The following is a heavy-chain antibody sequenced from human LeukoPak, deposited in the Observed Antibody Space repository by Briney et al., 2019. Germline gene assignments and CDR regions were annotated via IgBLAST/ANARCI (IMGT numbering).Heavy chain of an antibody. V-gene: IGHV1-18*01. Sequence: ASVKVSCKASGYTFTSYGISWVRQAPGQGLEWMGWISAYNGNTNYAQKLQGRVTMTTDTSTSTAYMELRSLRSDDTAVYYCARGGITIFGVVILPPDWFDPWGQGTLVTVSS. CDR2: ISAYNGNT. J-gene: IGHJ5*02. CDR3: ARGGITIFGVVILPPDWFDP. D-gene: IGHD3-3*01. CDR1: GYTFTSYG.